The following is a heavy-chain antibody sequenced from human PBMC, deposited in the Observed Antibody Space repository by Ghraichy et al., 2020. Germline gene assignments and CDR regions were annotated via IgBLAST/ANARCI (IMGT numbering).Heavy chain of an antibody. V-gene: IGHV3-7*03. D-gene: IGHD1-26*01. J-gene: IGHJ4*02. CDR3: ARDTTPVTNTYYDALDS. Sequence: GGSLRLSCAASSFTFSDSWMTWVRQAPGKGLEWVANIKEDGNLKYYVDSVKGRFTISRDNAKNSLYLQMDSLRAEDTAVYYCARDTTPVTNTYYDALDSWGQGTLVIVSS. CDR2: IKEDGNLK. CDR1: SFTFSDSW.